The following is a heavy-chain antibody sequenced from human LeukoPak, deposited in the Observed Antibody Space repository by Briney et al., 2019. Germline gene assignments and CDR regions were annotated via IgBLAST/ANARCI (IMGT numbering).Heavy chain of an antibody. V-gene: IGHV3-15*01. CDR2: MKSIADGGTT. Sequence: GGSLRLSCAASGFSFTNAWMTWVRQAPGKGLEWVGRMKSIADGGTTAYAAPVKGRFTISRDDSKNTLYLQMNSLKTEDTAVYYCTTDPVPYYYGSGSGDAFDIWGQGTMVTVSS. D-gene: IGHD3-10*01. J-gene: IGHJ3*02. CDR1: GFSFTNAW. CDR3: TTDPVPYYYGSGSGDAFDI.